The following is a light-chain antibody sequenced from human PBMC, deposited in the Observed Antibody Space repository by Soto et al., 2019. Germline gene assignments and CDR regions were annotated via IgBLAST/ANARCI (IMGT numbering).Light chain of an antibody. CDR2: ATS. J-gene: IGKJ5*01. CDR1: QTVSSY. V-gene: IGKV1-39*01. CDR3: QQANSFPIT. Sequence: DIQMTHSPCSLSESVVDRVNLTCLASQTVSSYLNWYQQKPGTVPKLLIYATSNLQSGVPSRFSGRGFGTDFTLTISSLQPEDFATYYCQQANSFPITFGQGTDWRL.